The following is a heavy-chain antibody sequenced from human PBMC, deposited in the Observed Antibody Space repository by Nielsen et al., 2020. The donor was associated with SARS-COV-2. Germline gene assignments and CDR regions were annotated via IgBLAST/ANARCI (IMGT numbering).Heavy chain of an antibody. CDR1: GGSISSGGYY. Sequence: SETLSLTCTVSGGSISSGGYYWSWIRQHPGKGLEWIGYIYYSGSTYYNPSLKSRVTISVDTSKNQFSLKLSSVTAADTAVYYCARQLIYDILTGYPFSWFDPWGQGTLVTVSS. D-gene: IGHD3-9*01. CDR2: IYYSGST. CDR3: ARQLIYDILTGYPFSWFDP. J-gene: IGHJ5*02. V-gene: IGHV4-31*03.